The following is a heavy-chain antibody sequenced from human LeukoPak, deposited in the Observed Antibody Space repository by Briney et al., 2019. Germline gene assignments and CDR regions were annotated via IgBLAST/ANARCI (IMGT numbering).Heavy chain of an antibody. CDR1: GFTFSSYS. V-gene: IGHV3-48*01. D-gene: IGHD4-17*01. Sequence: PGGSLRLSCAASGFTFSSYSMNWVRQAPGKGLEWVSYISSSSSTIYYADSVKGRFTISRDNAKNSLYLQMNSLRAEDTVVYYCARDSSSTVTTFLYYYYMDVWGKGTTVTVSS. CDR2: ISSSSSTI. J-gene: IGHJ6*03. CDR3: ARDSSSTVTTFLYYYYMDV.